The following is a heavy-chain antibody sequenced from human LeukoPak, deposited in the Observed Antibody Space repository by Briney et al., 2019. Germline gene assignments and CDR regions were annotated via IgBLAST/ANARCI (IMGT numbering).Heavy chain of an antibody. CDR2: INWNGGST. CDR1: GFTFDDYG. D-gene: IGHD6-19*01. Sequence: GGSLRLSCAASGFTFDDYGMSWVRQAPGKGLEWVSGINWNGGSTGYADSVKGRFTISRDNAKNSLYLQMNSLRAEGTALYYCAGGWYKLYYFDYWGQGTLVTVSS. V-gene: IGHV3-20*04. CDR3: AGGWYKLYYFDY. J-gene: IGHJ4*02.